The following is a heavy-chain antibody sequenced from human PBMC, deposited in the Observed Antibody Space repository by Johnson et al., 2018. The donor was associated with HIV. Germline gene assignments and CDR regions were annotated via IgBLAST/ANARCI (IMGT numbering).Heavy chain of an antibody. V-gene: IGHV3-30-3*01. D-gene: IGHD4-17*01. CDR3: ARERYDYGDQQAEAFDI. J-gene: IGHJ3*02. Sequence: QVQLVESGGGVVQPERSLRLSCAASEFSFSTYAMRWVRQAPGKGLEGVAVISDDGTNTDYADAVKGRFTISRDNSKNSLYLQMNSLRAEDTALYYCARERYDYGDQQAEAFDIWGQGTMVTVSS. CDR2: ISDDGTNT. CDR1: EFSFSTYA.